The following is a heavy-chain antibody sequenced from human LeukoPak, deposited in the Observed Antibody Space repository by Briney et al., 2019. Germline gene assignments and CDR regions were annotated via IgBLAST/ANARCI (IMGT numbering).Heavy chain of an antibody. CDR1: GVSINSNSYY. Sequence: TPSETLSLTCTVSGVSINSNSYYGAWIRQPPGKGLEWIGNIYSTVNTYYNPSLKSRVTMSVDTSKNHFSLKLNSVTAADTAVYYCATEWLADLNWFDPWGQGTLVTVSS. CDR3: ATEWLADLNWFDP. J-gene: IGHJ5*02. D-gene: IGHD3-3*01. V-gene: IGHV4-39*07. CDR2: IYSTVNT.